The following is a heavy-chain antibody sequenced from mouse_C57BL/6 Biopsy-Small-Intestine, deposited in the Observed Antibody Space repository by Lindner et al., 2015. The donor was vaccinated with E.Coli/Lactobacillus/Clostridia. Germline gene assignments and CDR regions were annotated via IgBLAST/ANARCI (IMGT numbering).Heavy chain of an antibody. D-gene: IGHD3-2*02. J-gene: IGHJ2*01. CDR3: ARTYSSGYFDY. V-gene: IGHV1-82*01. CDR1: GYAFSSSW. CDR2: IYPGDGDT. Sequence: VQLQESGTELVKPGASVKLSCKASGYAFSSSWMNWVKQRPGKGLEWIGRIYPGDGDTNYNGKFKGKATLTADKSSSTAYMQLSSLTSEDSAVYFCARTYSSGYFDYWGQGTTLTVSS.